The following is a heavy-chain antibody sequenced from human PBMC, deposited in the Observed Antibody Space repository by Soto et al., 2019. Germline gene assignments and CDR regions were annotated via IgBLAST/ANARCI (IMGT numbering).Heavy chain of an antibody. CDR3: AKSNPSLYYDILTGYYKNAVLDY. CDR1: GFTFSSYA. J-gene: IGHJ4*02. CDR2: ISGSGGST. D-gene: IGHD3-9*01. V-gene: IGHV3-23*01. Sequence: EVQLLESGGGLVQPGGSLRLSCAASGFTFSSYAMSWVRQAPGKGLEWVSAISGSGGSTYYADSVKGRFTISRDNSKNTLYLQMNSLRAEDTAVYYCAKSNPSLYYDILTGYYKNAVLDYWGQGTLVTVSS.